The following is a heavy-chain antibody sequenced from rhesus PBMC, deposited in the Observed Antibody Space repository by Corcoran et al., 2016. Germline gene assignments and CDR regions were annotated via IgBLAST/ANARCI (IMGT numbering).Heavy chain of an antibody. CDR3: ASGDTAGTDHFDY. V-gene: IGHV1S2*01. Sequence: QVQLVQSGAEVKKPVSSVKVSCKASGYTFTDYYMHWVRQAPRQGLEWIGWINPYNGNTKYAQKFQGRVTMTRDTSTSTAYMELSSLRSEDTAVYYFASGDTAGTDHFDYWGQGVLVTVSS. D-gene: IGHD5-42*01. CDR2: INPYNGNT. CDR1: GYTFTDYY. J-gene: IGHJ4*01.